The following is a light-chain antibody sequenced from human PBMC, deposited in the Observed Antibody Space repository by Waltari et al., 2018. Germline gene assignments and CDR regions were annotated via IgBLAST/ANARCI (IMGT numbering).Light chain of an antibody. Sequence: QSVLTQPPSASGNPGQRVTISCSGSKSNIGSNYVHWYQQFPGTAPKLLIYRNDQRPSGVPDRFSGSRSGTSASLAISGLRSGDEADYYCAVWDDSLTGSWVFGGGTKVTVL. CDR1: KSNIGSNY. V-gene: IGLV1-47*01. J-gene: IGLJ3*02. CDR3: AVWDDSLTGSWV. CDR2: RND.